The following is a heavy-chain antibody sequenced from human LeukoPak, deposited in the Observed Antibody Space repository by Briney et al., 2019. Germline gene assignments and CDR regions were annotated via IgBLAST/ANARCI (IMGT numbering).Heavy chain of an antibody. CDR2: INHSGST. CDR3: ATSRDIVVVVAATPFDY. J-gene: IGHJ4*02. D-gene: IGHD2-15*01. Sequence: PSETLSLTCAVYGGSFSGYYWSWIRQPPGKGLEWIGEINHSGSTNYNPSLKSRVTISVDTSKNQFSLKLSSVTAADTAVYYCATSRDIVVVVAATPFDYWGQGTLVTVSS. V-gene: IGHV4-34*01. CDR1: GGSFSGYY.